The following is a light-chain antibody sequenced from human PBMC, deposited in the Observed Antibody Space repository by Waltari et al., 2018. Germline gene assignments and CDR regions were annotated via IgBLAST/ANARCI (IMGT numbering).Light chain of an antibody. CDR2: EVY. CDR1: ISDVGYYDL. CDR3: CSYASPSTPYV. V-gene: IGLV2-23*02. Sequence: QSALTQPASVSGSPGQSITISCTGTISDVGYYDLVPWYQQHPGRAPQLIIYEVYNRPSGISSRFSGSKSGTTASLTISGLRAEDEADYYCCSYASPSTPYVFGTGTKVTVL. J-gene: IGLJ1*01.